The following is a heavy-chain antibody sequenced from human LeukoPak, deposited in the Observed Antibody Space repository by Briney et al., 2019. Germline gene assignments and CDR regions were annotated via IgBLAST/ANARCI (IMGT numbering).Heavy chain of an antibody. J-gene: IGHJ4*02. D-gene: IGHD3-3*01. CDR1: GFTFSSYA. V-gene: IGHV3-23*01. CDR3: ACYDFWSGFGYY. CDR2: ISGSGGST. Sequence: GGSLRLSCAASGFTFSSYAMSWVRQAPGKGLEWVSAISGSGGSTYYADSVKGRFTISRDNSKNTLYLQMNSLRAEDTAVYYCACYDFWSGFGYYWGQGTLVTVSS.